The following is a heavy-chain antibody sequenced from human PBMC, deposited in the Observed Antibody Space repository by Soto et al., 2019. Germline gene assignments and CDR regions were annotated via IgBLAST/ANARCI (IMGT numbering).Heavy chain of an antibody. CDR2: ISSSSSTI. Sequence: GGSLRLSCAASGFPFSSYSMNWVRQAPGKGLEWVSYISSSSSTIYYADSVKGRFTISRDNAKNSLYLQMNSLRDEDTAVYYCARDRSYYYDSSGYYFCDYWGQGTLVTVSS. CDR3: ARDRSYYYDSSGYYFCDY. CDR1: GFPFSSYS. D-gene: IGHD3-22*01. J-gene: IGHJ4*02. V-gene: IGHV3-48*02.